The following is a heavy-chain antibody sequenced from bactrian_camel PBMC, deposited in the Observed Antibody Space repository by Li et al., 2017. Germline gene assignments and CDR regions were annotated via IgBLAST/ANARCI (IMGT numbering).Heavy chain of an antibody. V-gene: IGHV3S53*01. CDR1: TSTNARLS. CDR3: AYDPRCISPTGGAWYYDT. CDR2: MNGYGST. D-gene: IGHD1*01. J-gene: IGHJ4*01. Sequence: HVQLVESGGGSVQPGGSLRVSCAATTSTNARLSMAWFRQAPGKEREGVAGMNGYGSTNYADSVEGRFTISRDKSKRTVYLQMNNLTVEDTAMYSCAYDPRCISPTGGAWYYDTWGQGTQVTVS.